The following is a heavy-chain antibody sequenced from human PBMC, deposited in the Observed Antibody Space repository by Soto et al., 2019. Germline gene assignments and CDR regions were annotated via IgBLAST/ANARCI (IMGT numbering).Heavy chain of an antibody. CDR2: VYWDDDK. J-gene: IGHJ4*02. V-gene: IGHV2-5*02. D-gene: IGHD3-10*01. CDR3: ARIRFSGGEFHY. Sequence: QITLSESGPTLLKPTETLTLTCSFSGFSFTTKGVAVGWIRQPPSKALEWLALVYWDDDKRYNPALNSRVTITKVSSNNEVILTMTNLEPLDTGTYYCARIRFSGGEFHYWGRGTLVTVSA. CDR1: GFSFTTKGVA.